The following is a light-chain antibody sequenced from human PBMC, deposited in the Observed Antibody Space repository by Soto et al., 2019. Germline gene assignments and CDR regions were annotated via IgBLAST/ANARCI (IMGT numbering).Light chain of an antibody. CDR1: QSVRSN. CDR3: QQYNDWAWT. V-gene: IGKV3-15*01. J-gene: IGKJ1*01. CDR2: GAS. Sequence: EIVMTQSPATLSVSPGGRATLSCRASQSVRSNLAWYQQRPGQAPRLLIYGASTRATAIPDRFSGSGSGTDLTLTITSLETEDFAVYHCQQYNDWAWTFGQGTKVETK.